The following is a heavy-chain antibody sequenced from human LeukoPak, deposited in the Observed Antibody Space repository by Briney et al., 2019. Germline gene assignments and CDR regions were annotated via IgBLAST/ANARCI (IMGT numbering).Heavy chain of an antibody. CDR3: ARDSYGDYVPGYFDY. J-gene: IGHJ4*02. CDR1: GYTFTSYA. D-gene: IGHD4-17*01. V-gene: IGHV1-69*05. CDR2: IIPIFGTA. Sequence: GASVKVSCKASGYTFTSYAISWVRQAPGQGLEWMGRIIPIFGTANYAQKFQGRVTITTDESTSTAYMELSSLRSEDSAVYYCARDSYGDYVPGYFDYWGQGTLVTVSS.